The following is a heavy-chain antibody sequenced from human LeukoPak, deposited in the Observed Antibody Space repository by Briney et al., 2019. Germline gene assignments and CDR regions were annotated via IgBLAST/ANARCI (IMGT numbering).Heavy chain of an antibody. J-gene: IGHJ3*02. D-gene: IGHD3-10*02. V-gene: IGHV4-39*07. CDR3: ARDLGSGSQPDAFDI. CDR1: GGSISSSSDY. Sequence: SETLSLTCTVSGGSISSSSDYWGRIRQPAGKGLEWIGSIYYSGSTSYNPSLKSRVTISVDTSKNQFSLKLSSVTAADTAVYYCARDLGSGSQPDAFDIWGQGTMVTVSS. CDR2: IYYSGST.